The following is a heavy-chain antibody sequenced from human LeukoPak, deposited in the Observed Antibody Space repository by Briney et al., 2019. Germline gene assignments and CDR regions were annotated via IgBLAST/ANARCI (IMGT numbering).Heavy chain of an antibody. CDR2: IFASGSA. J-gene: IGHJ4*02. V-gene: IGHV4-61*01. CDR3: ARFKSGGFYYFDS. D-gene: IGHD3-3*01. CDR1: GASLTNPTYY. Sequence: SETLSLTCSVSGASLTNPTYYQWSWFRQPPGKGLEFIGKIFASGSATLTPSLKSRVTMSLDTSKNEFSLRLTSVTAEDPAVYYCARFKSGGFYYFDSWGQGALVTVSS.